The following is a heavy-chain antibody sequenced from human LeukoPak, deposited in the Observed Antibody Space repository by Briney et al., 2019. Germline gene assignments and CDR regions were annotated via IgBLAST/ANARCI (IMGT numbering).Heavy chain of an antibody. Sequence: PGGSLRLSCAASGFTFSNSGMHWVRQAPGKGLEWVAVIWYDGSNKYYADSVKGRFTISRGTSKNTLYLQMNSLRAEDTAVYYCARDQTGHFDYWGQGTLVTVSS. CDR1: GFTFSNSG. D-gene: IGHD1-14*01. CDR2: IWYDGSNK. V-gene: IGHV3-33*01. J-gene: IGHJ4*02. CDR3: ARDQTGHFDY.